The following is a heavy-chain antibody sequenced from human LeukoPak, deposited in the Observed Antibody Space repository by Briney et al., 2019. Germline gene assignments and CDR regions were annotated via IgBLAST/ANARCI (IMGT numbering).Heavy chain of an antibody. CDR1: GFTFSNYW. CDR3: ASYSDWNVRDLFDY. Sequence: GGSLRLSCAASGFTFSNYWMTWVRQAPGKGLEWVANINQDGSEIYYVDSVKGRFIISRDNAKNSLYLQMNSLRAEDTAVYYCASYSDWNVRDLFDYWGQGALVAVSS. CDR2: INQDGSEI. J-gene: IGHJ4*02. D-gene: IGHD4-11*01. V-gene: IGHV3-7*01.